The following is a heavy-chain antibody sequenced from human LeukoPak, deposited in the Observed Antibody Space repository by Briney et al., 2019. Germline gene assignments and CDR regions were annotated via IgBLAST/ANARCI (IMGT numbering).Heavy chain of an antibody. D-gene: IGHD1-26*01. CDR3: ARRSYRLEGVYYYYYMDV. V-gene: IGHV4-34*01. J-gene: IGHJ6*03. CDR2: INHSGST. CDR1: GGSFSGYY. Sequence: SETLSLTCAVYGGSFSGYYWSWIRQPPGKGLEWIGEINHSGSTNYNPSLKSRVTISVDTSKNQFSLKLSSVTAADTAVYYCARRSYRLEGVYYYYYMDVWGKGTTVTVSS.